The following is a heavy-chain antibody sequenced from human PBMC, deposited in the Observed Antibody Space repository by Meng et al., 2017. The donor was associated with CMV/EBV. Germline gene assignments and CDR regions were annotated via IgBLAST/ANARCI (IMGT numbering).Heavy chain of an antibody. V-gene: IGHV4-34*01. D-gene: IGHD3-22*01. CDR3: ARGPSYYYDRGYYFDY. CDR2: INHSGST. Sequence: SETLSLTCAVYGGSFSGYDWSWIRQPPGKGLEWIGEINHSGSTNYNPSLKSRVTISVDTSKNQFSLKLSSVTAADTAVYYCARGPSYYYDRGYYFDYWGQGTLVTVSS. J-gene: IGHJ4*02. CDR1: GGSFSGYD.